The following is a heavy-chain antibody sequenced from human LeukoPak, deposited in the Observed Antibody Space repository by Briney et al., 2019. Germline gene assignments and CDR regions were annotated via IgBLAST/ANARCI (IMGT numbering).Heavy chain of an antibody. D-gene: IGHD3-22*01. CDR2: INTNTGNP. J-gene: IGHJ4*02. Sequence: GASVKVSCKASGYTFTSYAMNWVRQAPGQGLEWMGWINTNTGNPTYAQGFTGRFVFSLDTSVSTAYLQISSLKAENTAVYYCARDYPYSGYYSNLFDYWGQGTLVTVSS. CDR3: ARDYPYSGYYSNLFDY. V-gene: IGHV7-4-1*02. CDR1: GYTFTSYA.